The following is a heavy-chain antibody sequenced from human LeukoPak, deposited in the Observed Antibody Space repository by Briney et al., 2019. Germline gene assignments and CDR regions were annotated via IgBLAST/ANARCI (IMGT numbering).Heavy chain of an antibody. Sequence: GGSLRLSCAASGFTFSSYAMHWVRQAPGKGLEWVAAISYDGSNKFYAGSVKGRFTISRDNSKNTLYLQMNSLRPEDTAVYYCARETEAFDYWGQGTLVTVSS. CDR1: GFTFSSYA. CDR3: ARETEAFDY. V-gene: IGHV3-30-3*01. CDR2: ISYDGSNK. J-gene: IGHJ4*02.